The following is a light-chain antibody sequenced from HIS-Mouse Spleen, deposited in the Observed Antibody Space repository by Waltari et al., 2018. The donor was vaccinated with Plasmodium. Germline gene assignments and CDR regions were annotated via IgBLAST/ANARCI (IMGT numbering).Light chain of an antibody. V-gene: IGKV1-33*01. CDR2: DAS. Sequence: DIQMTPSPSSLSASVGDRVTITCQASQDISNYLNWYQQKPGKAPKLLIYDASNLETGVPSRFSGSRSGTDFTFTISSLQPEDIATYYCQQYDNPSFTFGPGTKVDIK. CDR1: QDISNY. J-gene: IGKJ3*01. CDR3: QQYDNPSFT.